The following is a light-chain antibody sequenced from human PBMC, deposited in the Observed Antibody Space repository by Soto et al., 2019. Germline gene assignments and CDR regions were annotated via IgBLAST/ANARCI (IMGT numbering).Light chain of an antibody. Sequence: DLQVTQSPPSLSASLGDRVIITCRASQSVTNSLNWYQQKPGKAPQVLIHAASSLQSGVPSRFSGSGSGTDFTLTISSLQPEDFATYYCQQSHSTPYTFGQGTKLEI. CDR2: AAS. J-gene: IGKJ2*01. CDR3: QQSHSTPYT. V-gene: IGKV1-39*01. CDR1: QSVTNS.